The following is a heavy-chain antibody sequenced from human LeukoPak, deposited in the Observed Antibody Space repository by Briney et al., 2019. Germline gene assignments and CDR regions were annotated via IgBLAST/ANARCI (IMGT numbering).Heavy chain of an antibody. Sequence: ASTTVTCKATGYTISNYAISWVRKAPGQGLEWMGWISPYTANTNYAQKFQGRVTMTTDTSTTTAYMDLRSLRSDDTAVYFCARDSDHFWSGHPISPYGMDVWGQGTTVIVSS. D-gene: IGHD3-3*02. CDR2: ISPYTANT. V-gene: IGHV1-18*01. J-gene: IGHJ6*02. CDR3: ARDSDHFWSGHPISPYGMDV. CDR1: GYTISNYA.